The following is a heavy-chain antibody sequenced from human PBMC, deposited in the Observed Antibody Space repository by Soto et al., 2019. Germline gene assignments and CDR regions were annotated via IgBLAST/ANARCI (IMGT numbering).Heavy chain of an antibody. CDR2: INAGNGNT. V-gene: IGHV1-3*01. J-gene: IGHJ4*02. Sequence: ASVKVSCKASGDTFTGYAMYWVRQAPGQRLEWMGWINAGNGNTKYSQKFQGRVTITRDTSASTAYMELSSLRSEDTAVYYCARAVAVPADFDYWGQGTLVSVS. CDR1: GDTFTGYA. CDR3: ARAVAVPADFDY. D-gene: IGHD6-19*01.